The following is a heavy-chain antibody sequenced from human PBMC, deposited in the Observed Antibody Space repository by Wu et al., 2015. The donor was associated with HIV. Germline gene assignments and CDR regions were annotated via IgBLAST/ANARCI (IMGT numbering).Heavy chain of an antibody. CDR2: INPSGGST. V-gene: IGHV1-46*01. CDR3: ARDRRWLQLCGAFDI. Sequence: QVQLVQSGAEVKKPGASVKVSCKASGYTFTSYYMHWVRQAPGQGLEWMGIINPSGGSTSYAQKFQGRVTMTRDTSTSTVYMELSSLRSEDTAVYYCARDRRWLQLCGAFDIWGQGTMVTVSS. J-gene: IGHJ3*02. CDR1: GYTFTSYY. D-gene: IGHD5-24*01.